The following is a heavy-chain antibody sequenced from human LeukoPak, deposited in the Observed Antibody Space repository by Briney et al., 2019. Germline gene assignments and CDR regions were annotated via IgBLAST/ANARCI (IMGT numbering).Heavy chain of an antibody. V-gene: IGHV4-34*01. Sequence: SETLSLTCAVYGGSFSGYYWSWIRQPPGKGLEWIGEINHSGRTNYNPSLKSRVSISVDTSKNQFSLKLSSVTAADTAVYYCARAPYSSGWYYFDYWGQGTLVTVSS. CDR3: ARAPYSSGWYYFDY. CDR2: INHSGRT. J-gene: IGHJ4*02. CDR1: GGSFSGYY. D-gene: IGHD6-19*01.